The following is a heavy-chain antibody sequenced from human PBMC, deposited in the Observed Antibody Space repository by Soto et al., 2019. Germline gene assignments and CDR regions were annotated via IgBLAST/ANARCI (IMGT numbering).Heavy chain of an antibody. D-gene: IGHD5-12*01. CDR2: IYYSGST. CDR1: GGSISTYY. V-gene: IGHV4-59*01. Sequence: SETLSLTCTVSGGSISTYYWSWIRQSPGKGLEWIGYIYYSGSTNYNPSLKSRVTISVDTSKNQFSLKLSSVTAADTAVYYCARDAYSGYDKGYFEYWGQGPLVTVSS. J-gene: IGHJ4*02. CDR3: ARDAYSGYDKGYFEY.